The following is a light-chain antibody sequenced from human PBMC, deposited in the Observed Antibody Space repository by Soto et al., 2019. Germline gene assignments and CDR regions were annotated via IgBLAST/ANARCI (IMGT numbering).Light chain of an antibody. V-gene: IGKV3-15*01. CDR2: GAI. CDR3: QQHNDWPLT. J-gene: IGKJ4*01. Sequence: EIVMTQSPATLSVSPGERVTLSCRASQSVSNNLAWYQQKPGQAPRLLIYGAIATATGIPARFSGSGSGTEFTLTISSLQSEDFAVYYCQQHNDWPLTFGXX. CDR1: QSVSNN.